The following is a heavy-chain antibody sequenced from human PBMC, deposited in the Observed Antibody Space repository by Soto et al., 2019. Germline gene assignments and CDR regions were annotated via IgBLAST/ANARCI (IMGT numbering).Heavy chain of an antibody. CDR3: AKGTGGYCRGGSCPREDY. J-gene: IGHJ4*02. D-gene: IGHD2-15*01. CDR1: GFTFSSYA. CDR2: ISGSGGST. V-gene: IGHV3-23*01. Sequence: EVQLLESGGGLVQPGGSLRLSCAASGFTFSSYAMSWVRQAPGKGLEWVSAISGSGGSTYYADSVKGRFTIPRDNSKNTLYLQMNSLRAEDTAVYYCAKGTGGYCRGGSCPREDYWGQGTLVTVSS.